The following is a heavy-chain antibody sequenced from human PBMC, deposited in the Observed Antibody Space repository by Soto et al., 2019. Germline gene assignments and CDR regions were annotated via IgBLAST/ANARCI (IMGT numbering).Heavy chain of an antibody. V-gene: IGHV4-38-2*02. D-gene: IGHD3-16*01. J-gene: IGHJ5*02. CDR1: VDSIFGSSHY. CDR3: ARNVTSATPSWGENTYKWFEP. Sequence: SETLSLTCIFSVDSIFGSSHYCVWIRQPPWKRLEWIGSIYYSGSTHYNPSLKSRVTISIDTSKNQFSLKLTSLTAADTAVYFCARNVTSATPSWGENTYKWFEPWGQGTLVIVS. CDR2: IYYSGST.